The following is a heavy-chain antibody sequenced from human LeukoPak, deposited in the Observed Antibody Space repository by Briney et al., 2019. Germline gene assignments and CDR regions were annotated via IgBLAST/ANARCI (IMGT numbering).Heavy chain of an antibody. CDR1: GGSISSYY. CDR2: IYYSGST. CDR3: ARLSLEDSSGYYFDY. D-gene: IGHD3-22*01. Sequence: PSETLSLTCTVSGGSISSYYWSWIRQPPGKGLEWIGYIYYSGSTNYNPSLKSRVTISVDTSKNQFSLKLSSVTAADTAVYYCARLSLEDSSGYYFDYWGQGTLVTVSS. J-gene: IGHJ4*02. V-gene: IGHV4-59*01.